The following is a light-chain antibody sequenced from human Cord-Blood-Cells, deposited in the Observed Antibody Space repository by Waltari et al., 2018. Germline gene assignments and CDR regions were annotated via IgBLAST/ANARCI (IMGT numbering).Light chain of an antibody. CDR3: CSYAGSSTWV. CDR2: EVS. CDR1: SSDVGSYTL. Sequence: QSALTQPASVSGSPGQSITISCTGTSSDVGSYTLVSWYQPHPGKAPTLLIYEVSKRPSGVSNRFSGSKSGNTASLTISGLQAEDEADYYCCSYAGSSTWVFGGGTKLTVL. J-gene: IGLJ3*02. V-gene: IGLV2-23*02.